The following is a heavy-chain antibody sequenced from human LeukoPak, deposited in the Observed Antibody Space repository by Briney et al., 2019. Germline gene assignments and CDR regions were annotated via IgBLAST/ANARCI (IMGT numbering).Heavy chain of an antibody. V-gene: IGHV3-23*01. Sequence: GGSLRLSCAASGFTSNTYGMSWVRQAPGKGLEWVSGISGSASSTYYADSVKGRFSISRDDSVNTLYLEMNSLRADDTAVYYCAKKTGSGTYYYFDYWGQGTLVTVSS. CDR2: ISGSASST. CDR1: GFTSNTYG. D-gene: IGHD3-10*01. J-gene: IGHJ4*02. CDR3: AKKTGSGTYYYFDY.